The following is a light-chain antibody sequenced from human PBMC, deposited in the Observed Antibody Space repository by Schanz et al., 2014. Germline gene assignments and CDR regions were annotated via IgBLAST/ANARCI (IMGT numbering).Light chain of an antibody. V-gene: IGKV4-1*01. CDR3: QQYYSSPLT. CDR2: WAS. J-gene: IGKJ4*01. CDR1: QSVLYRSNNKNY. Sequence: DIVMTQSPDSLAVSLGERATINCRSSQSVLYRSNNKNYFAWYQQKPGQPPKLLIYWASTRESGVPDRFSGGGSGTDFTLTISSLQAEDVAVYYCQQYYSSPLTSGGGTKVEIK.